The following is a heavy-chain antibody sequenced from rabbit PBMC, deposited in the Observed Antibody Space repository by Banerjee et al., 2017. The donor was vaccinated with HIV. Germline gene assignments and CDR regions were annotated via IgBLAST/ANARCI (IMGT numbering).Heavy chain of an antibody. V-gene: IGHV1S40*01. CDR2: IAAGSGAT. CDR1: GFSFSSSYW. CDR3: ARHDSGDAAYGRYDL. Sequence: QSLEESGGDLVKPGASLTLTCTASGFSFSSSYWICWVRQAPGKGLEWIGCIAAGSGATYYASWARGRFTISMPSSTTVTLQMTSLTAADTATYFCARHDSGDAAYGRYDLWGPGTLVTVS. D-gene: IGHD6-1*01. J-gene: IGHJ4*01.